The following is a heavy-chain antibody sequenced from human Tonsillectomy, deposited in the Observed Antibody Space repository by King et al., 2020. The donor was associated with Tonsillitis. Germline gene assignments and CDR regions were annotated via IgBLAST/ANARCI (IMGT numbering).Heavy chain of an antibody. D-gene: IGHD3-9*01. V-gene: IGHV3-21*01. CDR2: ISSSSSYI. J-gene: IGHJ6*02. CDR1: GFTFSSYS. CDR3: ARDILTGYYDYYYYGMDV. Sequence: VQLVESGGGLVKPGGSLRLSCAASGFTFSSYSMNWVRQAPGKGLEWVSSISSSSSYIYYADSVKGRFTISRDNAKNSLYLQMNSLRAEDTAVYYCARDILTGYYDYYYYGMDVWGQGTTVTVSS.